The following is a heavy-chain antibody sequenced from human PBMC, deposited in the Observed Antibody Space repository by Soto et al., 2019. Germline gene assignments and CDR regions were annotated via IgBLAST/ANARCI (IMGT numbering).Heavy chain of an antibody. V-gene: IGHV3-33*01. Sequence: QVQLVESGGGVVQPGRSLRLSCAASGFTFSSYGMHWVRQAPGKGLEWVAVIWYDGSNKYYADSVKGRFTISGDNSKNTLYLQMNSLRAEDTAVYYCARVPNSSSLPGWFDPWGQGTLVTVSS. D-gene: IGHD6-13*01. CDR3: ARVPNSSSLPGWFDP. J-gene: IGHJ5*02. CDR1: GFTFSSYG. CDR2: IWYDGSNK.